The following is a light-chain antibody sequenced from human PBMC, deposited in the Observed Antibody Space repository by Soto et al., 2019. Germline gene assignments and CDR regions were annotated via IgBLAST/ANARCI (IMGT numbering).Light chain of an antibody. CDR3: QQLKSYPIT. V-gene: IGKV1-9*01. J-gene: IGKJ5*01. CDR1: QGLSSY. CDR2: AAF. Sequence: DIQLTQSPSFLSASVGDRVPITCRASQGLSSYLAWYQQKPGKAPNLLIYAAFTLQSGVPSRFSGSGSGTEFTLTISSLQPEDFATYYCQQLKSYPITFGQGTRLEIK.